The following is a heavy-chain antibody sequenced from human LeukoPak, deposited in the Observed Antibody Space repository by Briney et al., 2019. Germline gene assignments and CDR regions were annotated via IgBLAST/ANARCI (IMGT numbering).Heavy chain of an antibody. J-gene: IGHJ4*02. V-gene: IGHV3-23*01. CDR1: GFTFSSYA. D-gene: IGHD6-19*01. Sequence: GGSLRLSCAASGFTFSSYAMSWVRQAPGEGLEWVSTIKSSGDSTTYADSVKGRFTIPRDNSKNALFLQMNSLRVEDTAIYYCAKMGWAAVGMSGGGYWGQGILVTVSS. CDR3: AKMGWAAVGMSGGGY. CDR2: IKSSGDST.